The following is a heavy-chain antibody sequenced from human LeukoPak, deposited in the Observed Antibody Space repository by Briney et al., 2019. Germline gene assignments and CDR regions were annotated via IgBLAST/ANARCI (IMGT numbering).Heavy chain of an antibody. V-gene: IGHV4-39*01. J-gene: IGHJ4*02. CDR2: ISYSGST. CDR1: GDSISSSDYY. D-gene: IGHD1-26*01. CDR3: ARGSRRLADFHY. Sequence: SETLSLTCSVSGDSISSSDYYWGWIRQPPGKGLGWIGTISYSGSTYYNPSLQSRVTISVDTSKNQFSLELSSVTAADTAAYYCARGSRRLADFHYWGQGTLVTVSS.